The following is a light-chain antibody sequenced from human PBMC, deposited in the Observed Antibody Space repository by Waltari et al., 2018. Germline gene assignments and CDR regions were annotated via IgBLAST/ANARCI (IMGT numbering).Light chain of an antibody. Sequence: QSVLTQPPAESAAPGQRVTISRHGDSSNIGSNYVSWYQQLPGTAPKLLIYEDNKRPSGIPDRFSGSKSGTSATLGITGLQTGDEADYFCATWDSSLSGGRVFGGGTKLTVL. V-gene: IGLV1-51*02. CDR1: SSNIGSNY. CDR2: EDN. J-gene: IGLJ2*01. CDR3: ATWDSSLSGGRV.